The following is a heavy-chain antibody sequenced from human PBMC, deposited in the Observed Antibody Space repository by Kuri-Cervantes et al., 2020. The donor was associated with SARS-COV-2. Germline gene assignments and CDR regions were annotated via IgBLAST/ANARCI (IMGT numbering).Heavy chain of an antibody. D-gene: IGHD1-26*01. V-gene: IGHV4-34*01. J-gene: IGHJ4*02. CDR3: ARHSPEIDY. CDR1: GGSFSGYY. Sequence: GSLRLSCAVYGGSFSGYYWSWIRQPPGKGLEWIGEINHSGSTNYNPSLKSRVTISVDTSKNQFSLKLSSVTAADTAVYYCARHSPEIDYWGQGTLVTVSS. CDR2: INHSGST.